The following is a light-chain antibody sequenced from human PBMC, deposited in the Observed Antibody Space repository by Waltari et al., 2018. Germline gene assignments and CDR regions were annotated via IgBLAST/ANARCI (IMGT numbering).Light chain of an antibody. J-gene: IGLJ6*01. CDR2: FDN. CDR3: QVWDTLNDQKV. V-gene: IGLV3-21*04. Sequence: SDVVTQPPSVSVAPGETARITCGGDNIGGEPVHWYQQKPGQAPVPVIYFDNDRPSGISGRFSGSKSGNTATLIISRVEAGDEADYFCQVWDTLNDQKVFGTGTTVTVL. CDR1: NIGGEP.